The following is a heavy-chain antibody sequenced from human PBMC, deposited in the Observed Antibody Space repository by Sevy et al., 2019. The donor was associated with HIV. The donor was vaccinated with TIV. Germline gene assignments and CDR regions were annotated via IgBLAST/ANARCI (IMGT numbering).Heavy chain of an antibody. CDR1: GFTFSSYA. D-gene: IGHD2-15*01. V-gene: IGHV3-23*01. J-gene: IGHJ4*02. CDR3: AKVYSDCSGGSCYYYYFDY. CDR2: ISGSGGST. Sequence: GGSLRLSCAASGFTFSSYAMSWVRQAPGKGLEWVSAISGSGGSTYYADSVKGRFTISRDNSKNTLYLQMNSLSVEDTAVDYCAKVYSDCSGGSCYYYYFDYWGQGTLVTVSS.